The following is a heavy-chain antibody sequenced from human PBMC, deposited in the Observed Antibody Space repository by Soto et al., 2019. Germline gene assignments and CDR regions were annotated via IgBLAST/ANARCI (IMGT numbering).Heavy chain of an antibody. D-gene: IGHD1-1*01. J-gene: IGHJ4*02. CDR2: IESKTNGGTT. Sequence: GGSLRLSCAASGLVFTNAQMHWVRQAPGEGLGWLALIESKTNGGTTDYADSVKGRFTVSRDNAKNTMYLQMNSLTADDTAVYYCARDTTGLHYWGQGTLVTVSS. CDR1: GLVFTNAQ. CDR3: ARDTTGLHY. V-gene: IGHV3-74*01.